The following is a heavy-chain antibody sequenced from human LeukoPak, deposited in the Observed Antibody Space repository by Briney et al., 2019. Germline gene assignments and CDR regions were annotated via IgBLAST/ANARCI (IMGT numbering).Heavy chain of an antibody. D-gene: IGHD2-2*01. CDR2: INHSGST. CDR1: GGSFSSYY. V-gene: IGHV4-34*01. CDR3: ARGLYQLLWSYYFDY. J-gene: IGHJ4*02. Sequence: PSETLSLTCAAYGGSFSSYYWSWIRQPPGKGLEWIGEINHSGSTNYNPSLKSRVTISVDTSKNQFSLKLSSVTAADTAVYYCARGLYQLLWSYYFDYWGQGTLVTVSS.